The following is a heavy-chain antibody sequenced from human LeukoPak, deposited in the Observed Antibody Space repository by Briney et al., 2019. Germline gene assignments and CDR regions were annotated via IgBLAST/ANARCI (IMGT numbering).Heavy chain of an antibody. J-gene: IGHJ4*02. CDR2: ISTYNGNT. CDR1: GYTFTTYA. V-gene: IGHV1-18*01. Sequence: GASVKVSCKASGYTFTTYAVSWVRQAPGQGLEWMGWISTYNGNTEYVKSLQGRVTMTTDTSSSTAYMELRGLKSDETAVYYCARFWTGYLPNYWGQGTLVTVSS. CDR3: ARFWTGYLPNY. D-gene: IGHD3/OR15-3a*01.